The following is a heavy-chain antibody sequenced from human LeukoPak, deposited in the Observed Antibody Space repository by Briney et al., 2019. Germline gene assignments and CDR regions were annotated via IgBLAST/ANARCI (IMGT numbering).Heavy chain of an antibody. D-gene: IGHD1-26*01. Sequence: ALVKVSCKASGYTFTGYYMHWVRQAPGQGLEWMGWINPNSGGTNYAQKFQGRVTMTRDTSISTAYMELSRLRSDDTAVYYCARVLELPVSGSYEGWGQGTLVTVSS. CDR1: GYTFTGYY. V-gene: IGHV1-2*02. CDR2: INPNSGGT. J-gene: IGHJ4*02. CDR3: ARVLELPVSGSYEG.